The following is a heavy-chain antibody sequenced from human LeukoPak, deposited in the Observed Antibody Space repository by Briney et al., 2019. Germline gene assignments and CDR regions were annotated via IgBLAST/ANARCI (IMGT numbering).Heavy chain of an antibody. Sequence: GGSLRLSCAGSGFIFGGYTMNWVRQAPGKGLEWLSYIIPSGGNKFYADSVKGRFTISRDNAKNSVFLQMNSLRVEDTAVYYCASRRSGWPNDAFDIWGQGTMVTVTS. J-gene: IGHJ3*02. CDR3: ASRRSGWPNDAFDI. V-gene: IGHV3-48*04. CDR1: GFIFGGYT. CDR2: IIPSGGNK. D-gene: IGHD6-19*01.